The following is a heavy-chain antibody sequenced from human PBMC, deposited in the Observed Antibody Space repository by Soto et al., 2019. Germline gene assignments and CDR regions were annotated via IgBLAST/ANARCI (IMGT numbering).Heavy chain of an antibody. CDR1: GFSLSDYG. J-gene: IGHJ4*02. V-gene: IGHV3-30*18. Sequence: GGSLRLSCAASGFSLSDYGMHWVRQAPGKGLEWVATISYDGTSKYYADSVRGRFTISRDTSENTLSLQMNSLRAEDTAVYYCAKEGFYRSSWYYFDYWGQGTLVTVSS. CDR3: AKEGFYRSSWYYFDY. CDR2: ISYDGTSK. D-gene: IGHD6-13*01.